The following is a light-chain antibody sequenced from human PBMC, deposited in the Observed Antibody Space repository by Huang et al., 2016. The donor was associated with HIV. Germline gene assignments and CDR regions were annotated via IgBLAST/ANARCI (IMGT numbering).Light chain of an antibody. CDR2: GAS. Sequence: EIAMTQSPATLYVSPGERVTLSCRARQSVSSNLAWYQQKPGQGPRIRIYGASTRATGIPVRFSGRGSGTEFTLTISSLQSEDFAVYSCQQYNNWPPGDTFGQGTKLEIK. CDR3: QQYNNWPPGDT. CDR1: QSVSSN. V-gene: IGKV3-15*01. J-gene: IGKJ2*01.